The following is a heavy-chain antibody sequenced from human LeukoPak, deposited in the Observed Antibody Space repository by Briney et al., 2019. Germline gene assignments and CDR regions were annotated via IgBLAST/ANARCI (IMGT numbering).Heavy chain of an antibody. CDR1: GGSFSGYY. D-gene: IGHD6-19*01. CDR2: ISSSGSTI. J-gene: IGHJ4*02. Sequence: LSLTCAVYGGSFSGYYWSWIRQAPGKGLEWVSYISSSGSTIYYADSVKGRFTISRDNAKNSLYLQMNSLRAEDTAVYYCALGIAVAGTLDYWGQGTLVTVSS. CDR3: ALGIAVAGTLDY. V-gene: IGHV3-11*04.